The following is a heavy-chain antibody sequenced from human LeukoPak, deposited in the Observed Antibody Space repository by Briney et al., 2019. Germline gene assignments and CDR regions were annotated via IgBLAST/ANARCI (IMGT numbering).Heavy chain of an antibody. D-gene: IGHD3-10*01. CDR2: ISAYNGNT. Sequence: GASVKVSCKASGYTFTSYGISWVRQAPGQGLEWMGWISAYNGNTNYAQKLQGRVTMTTDTSTSTAYMELRSLRSDDTAVYYCARADYGSGNNWFDPWGQGTLVTVSS. CDR1: GYTFTSYG. J-gene: IGHJ5*02. CDR3: ARADYGSGNNWFDP. V-gene: IGHV1-18*01.